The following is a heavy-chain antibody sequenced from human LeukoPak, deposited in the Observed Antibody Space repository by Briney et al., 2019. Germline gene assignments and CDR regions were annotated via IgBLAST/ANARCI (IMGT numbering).Heavy chain of an antibody. J-gene: IGHJ4*02. V-gene: IGHV3-23*01. CDR2: ISGSGGST. CDR1: GFTFSSYE. D-gene: IGHD6-19*01. CDR3: AKDLTIAVWDY. Sequence: GGSLRLSCAASGFTFSSYEMNWVRQAPGKGLEWVSAISGSGGSTYYADSVKGRFTISRDNSKNTLYLQMNSLRAEDTAVYYCAKDLTIAVWDYWGQGTLVTVSS.